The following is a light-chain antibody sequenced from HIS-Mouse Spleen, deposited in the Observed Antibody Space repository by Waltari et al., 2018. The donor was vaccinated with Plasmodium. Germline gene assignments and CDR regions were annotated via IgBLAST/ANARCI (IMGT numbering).Light chain of an antibody. CDR3: CSYAGSYTWV. CDR2: DVS. CDR1: SSDVVGYIY. Sequence: QSALTQPPPVSGSPGPSVTISCSGTSSDVVGYIYVSCYQQHPGKAPKLMIDDVSKRPSGVPDRFSGSKSGNTASLTISGLQAEDEADYYCCSYAGSYTWVFGGGTKLTVL. J-gene: IGLJ2*01. V-gene: IGLV2-11*01.